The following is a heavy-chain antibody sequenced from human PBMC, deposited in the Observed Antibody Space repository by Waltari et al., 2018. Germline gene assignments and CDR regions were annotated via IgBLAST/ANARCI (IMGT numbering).Heavy chain of an antibody. J-gene: IGHJ5*02. Sequence: SGGTFSSYTISWVRQAPGQGLEWMGRIIPILGIANYAQKFQGRVTITADKSTSTAYMELSSLRSEDTAVYYCARDVYGDYSNWFDPWGQGTLVTVSS. CDR1: GGTFSSYT. CDR2: IIPILGIA. CDR3: ARDVYGDYSNWFDP. D-gene: IGHD4-17*01. V-gene: IGHV1-69*04.